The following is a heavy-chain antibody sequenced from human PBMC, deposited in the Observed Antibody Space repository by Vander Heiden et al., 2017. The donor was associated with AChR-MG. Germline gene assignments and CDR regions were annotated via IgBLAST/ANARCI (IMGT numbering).Heavy chain of an antibody. V-gene: IGHV3-21*01. CDR2: ISSSSSYI. D-gene: IGHD6-13*01. J-gene: IGHJ6*02. Sequence: EVQLVESGGGLVKPGGSLRLYCAASGFTFSSYSMNWVRQAPGKGLEWVSSISSSSSYIYYADSVKGRFTISRDNAKNSLYLQMNSLRAEDTAVYYCARDTGRRIAAAGDYYYGMDVWGQGTTVTVSS. CDR1: GFTFSSYS. CDR3: ARDTGRRIAAAGDYYYGMDV.